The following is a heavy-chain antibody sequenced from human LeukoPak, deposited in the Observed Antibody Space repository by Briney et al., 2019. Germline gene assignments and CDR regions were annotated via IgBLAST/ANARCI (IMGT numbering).Heavy chain of an antibody. Sequence: SETLSLTCTVSGGSISSRNYHWGWIRQPPGKGLEWIGSIYYSGSTYYNPSLKSRVTISVDTSKNQFSLKLSSVTAADTAVYYCARLSQKATMVRGVYYFDYWGQGTLVTVSS. D-gene: IGHD3-10*01. CDR2: IYYSGST. J-gene: IGHJ4*02. V-gene: IGHV4-39*01. CDR1: GGSISSRNYH. CDR3: ARLSQKATMVRGVYYFDY.